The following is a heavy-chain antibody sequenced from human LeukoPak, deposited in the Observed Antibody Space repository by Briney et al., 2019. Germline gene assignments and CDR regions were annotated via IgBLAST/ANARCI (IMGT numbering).Heavy chain of an antibody. CDR3: ARVTGYVVEDYFDY. V-gene: IGHV4-61*05. CDR1: GGSISSSSYY. J-gene: IGHJ4*02. Sequence: SETLSLTCTVSGGSISSSSYYWGWIRQPPGKGLEWIGYIYYSGSTYYNPSLKSRVTISVDTSKNQFSLRLSSVTAADTAVYYCARVTGYVVEDYFDYWGQGTLVTVSS. D-gene: IGHD2-15*01. CDR2: IYYSGST.